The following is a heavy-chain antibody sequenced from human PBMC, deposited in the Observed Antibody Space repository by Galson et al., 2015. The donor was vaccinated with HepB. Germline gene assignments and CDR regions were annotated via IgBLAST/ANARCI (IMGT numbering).Heavy chain of an antibody. CDR2: MRFDGSYK. V-gene: IGHV3-30*02. CDR1: GFIFSDYY. Sequence: SLRLSCAASGFIFSDYYMSWIRQAPGKELEWVAFMRFDGSYKFYAESVKGRFTVSRDNSKNTLFLQMNSLRPEDTAVYYCAKLSIEWRRFANNDYWGQGTLVAVSS. J-gene: IGHJ4*02. CDR3: AKLSIEWRRFANNDY. D-gene: IGHD5-12*01.